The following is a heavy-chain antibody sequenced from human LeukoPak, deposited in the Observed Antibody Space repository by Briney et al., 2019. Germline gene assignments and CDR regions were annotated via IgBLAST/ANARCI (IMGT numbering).Heavy chain of an antibody. CDR3: ARDRPGNTAIDY. CDR2: IHSDGRST. V-gene: IGHV3-74*01. D-gene: IGHD5-18*01. J-gene: IGHJ4*02. Sequence: GGSLRLSXAASGFTFSTYWMHWVRQAPGKGMVWVSRIHSDGRSTSYADSVNGRFTISRGNAKNTLYLQMNSLRAEDTAVYYCARDRPGNTAIDYWGQGTLVTVSS. CDR1: GFTFSTYW.